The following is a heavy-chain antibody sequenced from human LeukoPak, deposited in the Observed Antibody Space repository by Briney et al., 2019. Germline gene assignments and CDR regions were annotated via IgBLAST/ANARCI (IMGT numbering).Heavy chain of an antibody. CDR3: ARGGCSSTSCYDLNY. V-gene: IGHV1-2*02. Sequence: GASVKVSCKASGYTFTGYYMHWVRQAPGQGLEWMGWINPNSGGTNYAQKFQGRVTMTRDTSISTAYMELSRLRSDDTAVYYCARGGCSSTSCYDLNYWGQGTLVTVSS. J-gene: IGHJ4*02. CDR1: GYTFTGYY. D-gene: IGHD2-2*01. CDR2: INPNSGGT.